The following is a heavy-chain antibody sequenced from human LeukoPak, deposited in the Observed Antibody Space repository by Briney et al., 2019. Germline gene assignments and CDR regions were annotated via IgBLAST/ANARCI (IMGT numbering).Heavy chain of an antibody. CDR1: GGSFSGYY. Sequence: PSETLSLTCAVYGGSFSGYYWSWIRQPPGKGLEWIGEINHSGSTNYNPSLKSRVTISVDTSKNQFSLKLSSVTAADTAVYYCARGHPLRITMIVVGRYYFDYWGQGTLVTVSS. CDR3: ARGHPLRITMIVVGRYYFDY. D-gene: IGHD3-22*01. J-gene: IGHJ4*02. CDR2: INHSGST. V-gene: IGHV4-34*01.